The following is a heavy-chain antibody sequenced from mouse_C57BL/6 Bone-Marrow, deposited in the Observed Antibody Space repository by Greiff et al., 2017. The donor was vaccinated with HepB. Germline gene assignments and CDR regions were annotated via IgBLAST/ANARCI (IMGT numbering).Heavy chain of an antibody. V-gene: IGHV1-75*01. J-gene: IGHJ2*01. CDR2: IFPGSGST. CDR1: GYTFTDYC. D-gene: IGHD2-3*01. Sequence: QVQLKESGPELVKPGASVKISCKASGYTFTDYCINWVKQRPGQGLEWIGWIFPGSGSTYYNEKFKGKATLTVDKSSSTAYMLLSSLTSEDSAVYFCAREGLWWLPYFDYWGQVTTLTVSS. CDR3: AREGLWWLPYFDY.